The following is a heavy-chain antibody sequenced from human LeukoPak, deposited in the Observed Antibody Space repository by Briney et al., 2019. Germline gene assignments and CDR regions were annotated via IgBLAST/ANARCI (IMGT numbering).Heavy chain of an antibody. J-gene: IGHJ4*02. D-gene: IGHD2-15*01. CDR2: IIPLFGTA. Sequence: SVKVSCKASGGTFSNYGFGWVRQAPGQGLEWLGGIIPLFGTANYAQKFQGRVTITTDESTSTAYMELSALTSEDTAVYFCARDDCSGGSCYSDYWGQGTLVIVSS. CDR1: GGTFSNYG. CDR3: ARDDCSGGSCYSDY. V-gene: IGHV1-69*05.